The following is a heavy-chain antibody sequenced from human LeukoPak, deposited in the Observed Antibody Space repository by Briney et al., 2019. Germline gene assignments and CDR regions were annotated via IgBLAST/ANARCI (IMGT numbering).Heavy chain of an antibody. CDR1: GGSISSSNW. CDR2: IYHSGST. Sequence: PSETLSLTCAVSGGSISSSNWWSWVRQPPGKGLEWIGEIYHSGSTNYNPSLKSRVTISVDKSKNQFSLKLSSVTAADTAVYYCARDGSHYGDYGNWFDPWGQGTLVTVSS. D-gene: IGHD4-17*01. J-gene: IGHJ5*02. CDR3: ARDGSHYGDYGNWFDP. V-gene: IGHV4-4*02.